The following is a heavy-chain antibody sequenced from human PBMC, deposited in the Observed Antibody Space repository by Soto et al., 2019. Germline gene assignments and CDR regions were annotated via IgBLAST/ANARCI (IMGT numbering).Heavy chain of an antibody. CDR1: GFTFDSFA. V-gene: IGHV3-23*01. CDR2: ISASGGST. Sequence: EVQLSESGGGLEQPGGSLRLSCAASGFTFDSFAMTWVRQAPGKGLEWVSAISASGGSTYYADSVKGRFTISRDSSKNTLYLQMNSMRAEDTAVYYCARGAVTPDSWGQGTLVTVSS. D-gene: IGHD3-10*01. CDR3: ARGAVTPDS. J-gene: IGHJ4*02.